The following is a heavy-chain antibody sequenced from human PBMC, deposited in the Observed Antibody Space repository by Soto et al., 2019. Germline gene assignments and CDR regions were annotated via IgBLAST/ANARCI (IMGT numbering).Heavy chain of an antibody. J-gene: IGHJ4*02. D-gene: IGHD6-13*01. CDR1: GFTFNIYA. CDR2: ITYTGVST. V-gene: IGHV3-23*01. CDR3: AKSSVWYPYFDS. Sequence: GGSLRLSCAASGFTFNIYAMSWVRQAPGKGLEWVSSITYTGVSTYYADSVKGRFTISRDNSRDTLFLQMNSLRAEDTAIYYCAKSSVWYPYFDSWGQGTLVTRLL.